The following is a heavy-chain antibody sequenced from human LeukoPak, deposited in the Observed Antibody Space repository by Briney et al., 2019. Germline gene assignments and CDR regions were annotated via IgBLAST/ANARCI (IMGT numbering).Heavy chain of an antibody. CDR1: GGSISSYY. V-gene: IGHV4-59*01. CDR2: IYYSGST. D-gene: IGHD1-26*01. CDR3: ASSVGVPYLFDY. Sequence: SVTLSLTCSVSGGSISSYYWSWIRQPPGKGLEWIGNIYYSGSTNYNPSLKSRVTISVDTSKNQFSVKLSSVTAADTAVYYCASSVGVPYLFDYWGQGTLVTVSS. J-gene: IGHJ4*02.